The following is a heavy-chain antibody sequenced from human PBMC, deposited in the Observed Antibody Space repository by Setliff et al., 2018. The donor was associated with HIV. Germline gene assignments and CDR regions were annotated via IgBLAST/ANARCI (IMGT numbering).Heavy chain of an antibody. CDR2: MNPNSGNT. D-gene: IGHD3-22*01. CDR1: GYTFSSYD. J-gene: IGHJ6*03. CDR3: ARARRDSYDRGRRSHYYIDV. V-gene: IGHV1-8*02. Sequence: ASVQVSCKASGYTFSSYDINWVRQATGQGLEWMGWMNPNSGNTAYAQKFQGRVTMTRDTSLSTAYMELNNLKFEDTAVYYCARARRDSYDRGRRSHYYIDVWGKGTTVTVSS.